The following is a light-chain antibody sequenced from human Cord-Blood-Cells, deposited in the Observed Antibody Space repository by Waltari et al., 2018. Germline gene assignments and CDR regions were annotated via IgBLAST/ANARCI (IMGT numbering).Light chain of an antibody. V-gene: IGLV2-14*01. CDR1: RSDVGGYNY. J-gene: IGLJ1*01. CDR2: DVS. Sequence: QSALTQPASVSGSPGPSITISCTGTRSDVGGYNYVSWYQQHPGKAPKLMIYDVSNRPSGVSNRFSGSKSGNTASLTISGLQAEDEADYYCSSYTSSFYVFGTGTKVTVL. CDR3: SSYTSSFYV.